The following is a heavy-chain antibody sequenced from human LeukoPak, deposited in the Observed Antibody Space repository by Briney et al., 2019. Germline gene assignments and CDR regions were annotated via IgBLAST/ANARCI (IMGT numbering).Heavy chain of an antibody. J-gene: IGHJ4*02. V-gene: IGHV3-30*18. CDR1: GFTFSSYG. Sequence: GGSLRLSCAASGFTFSSYGMHWVRQAPGKGLEWVAVISYDGSNKYYADSVKGRFTISRDNSNNTLYLQMNSLRAEDAAVYYCAKVGENVLRIYPHSYYFDSWGQGTLVAVSS. CDR2: ISYDGSNK. D-gene: IGHD2-15*01. CDR3: AKVGENVLRIYPHSYYFDS.